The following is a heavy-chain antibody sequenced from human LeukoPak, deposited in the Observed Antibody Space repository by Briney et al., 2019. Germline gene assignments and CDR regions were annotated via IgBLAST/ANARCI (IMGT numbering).Heavy chain of an antibody. J-gene: IGHJ6*04. V-gene: IGHV1-2*02. CDR1: GYTFTGYS. Sequence: ASVKVSCKASGYTFTGYSIYWVRQTPGQKLEWMGWINPKTGTANSAQKFQGRVTMTRDTSITTAYMELSRLRSDDTAVYYCARDNREVRGGDCFDVWGKGTTVTVSS. D-gene: IGHD2-21*02. CDR3: ARDNREVRGGDCFDV. CDR2: INPKTGTA.